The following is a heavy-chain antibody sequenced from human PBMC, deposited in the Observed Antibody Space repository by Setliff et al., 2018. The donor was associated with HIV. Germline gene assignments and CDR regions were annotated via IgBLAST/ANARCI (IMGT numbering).Heavy chain of an antibody. CDR3: ARDVGGLQMATNFDY. CDR2: IYTSRGT. D-gene: IGHD3-10*02. V-gene: IGHV4-4*09. J-gene: IGHJ4*02. CDR1: GGSFSGYH. Sequence: NPSETLSLTCTVSGGSFSGYHWNWLRQTPGKGLEWIGYIYTSRGTNYNHSLRTRVIISVDTSNQFSLKLSSVTAADTAFYYCARDVGGLQMATNFDYWGQGTLVTVSS.